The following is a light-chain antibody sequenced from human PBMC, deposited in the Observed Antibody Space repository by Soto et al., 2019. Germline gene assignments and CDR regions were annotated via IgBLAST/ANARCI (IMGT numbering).Light chain of an antibody. CDR3: QQSYRTPYT. CDR1: QGISTY. Sequence: DIQMTQSPSSLSASVGDRVTITCRARQGISTYLVWYQQRHGRAPKLLIYAASSLLSGVQSRFSGSGSGTDCTLTISTPQPEDFATYYCQQSYRTPYTYGQGTKLETK. CDR2: AAS. V-gene: IGKV1-39*01. J-gene: IGKJ2*01.